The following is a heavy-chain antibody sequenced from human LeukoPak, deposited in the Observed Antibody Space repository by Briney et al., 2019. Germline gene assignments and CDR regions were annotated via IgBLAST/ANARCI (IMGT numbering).Heavy chain of an antibody. D-gene: IGHD2-2*01. J-gene: IGHJ1*01. CDR3: ASAAIDREYFQH. Sequence: SVKVSCKASGGTFSSCTINWVRQAPGQGLEWMGGIIPIFGTPKYAQKFQGRVTITADESTSTAYMELSSLRSEDTAVYYCASAAIDREYFQHWGQGTLVTVSS. CDR1: GGTFSSCT. V-gene: IGHV1-69*01. CDR2: IIPIFGTP.